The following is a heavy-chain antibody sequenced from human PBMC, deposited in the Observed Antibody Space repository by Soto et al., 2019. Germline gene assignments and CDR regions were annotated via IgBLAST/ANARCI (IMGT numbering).Heavy chain of an antibody. D-gene: IGHD6-13*01. V-gene: IGHV1-69*13. Sequence: SVKVSCKASGGTFSSYAISWVRQAPGQGLEWMGGIIPIFGTANYAQKFQGRVTITADESTSTAYMELSSLRSEDTAVYYCARQSAAGPSYYYYYGMDVWGQGTTVTVSS. CDR3: ARQSAAGPSYYYYYGMDV. CDR1: GGTFSSYA. J-gene: IGHJ6*02. CDR2: IIPIFGTA.